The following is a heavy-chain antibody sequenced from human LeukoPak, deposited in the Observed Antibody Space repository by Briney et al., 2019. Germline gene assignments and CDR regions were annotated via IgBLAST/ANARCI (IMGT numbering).Heavy chain of an antibody. CDR2: IIPIFGTA. Sequence: SVKVSCKASGGTFSSYAISWVRQAPGQGLEWMGGIIPIFGTANYAQKFQGRVTITADESASTAYMELSSLRSEDTAVYYCATACTSCYTGPVEYWGQGTLVTVSS. D-gene: IGHD2-2*02. V-gene: IGHV1-69*13. CDR3: ATACTSCYTGPVEY. J-gene: IGHJ4*02. CDR1: GGTFSSYA.